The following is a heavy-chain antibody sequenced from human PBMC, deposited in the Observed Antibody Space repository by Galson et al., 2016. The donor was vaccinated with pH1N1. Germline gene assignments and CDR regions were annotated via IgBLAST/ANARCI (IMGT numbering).Heavy chain of an antibody. CDR2: IDPKRGRT. J-gene: IGHJ3*02. V-gene: IGHV1-8*01. D-gene: IGHD3-16*01. CDR3: VRGRGVLSLVEFWDSFDI. Sequence: SVKVSCKASGYTFTTYDINWVRQASGQGLEWMGWIDPKRGRTGYAKQVQGRVTMTRSTSTSTVYMELSGLRSEDTALYYCVRGRGVLSLVEFWDSFDIWGQGTMVTVSS. CDR1: GYTFTTYD.